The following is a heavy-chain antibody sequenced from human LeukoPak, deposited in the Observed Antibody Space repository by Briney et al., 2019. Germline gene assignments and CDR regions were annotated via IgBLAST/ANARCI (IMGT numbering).Heavy chain of an antibody. CDR2: INHSGST. CDR3: ARRSCSGGSCYELPYFDY. CDR1: GGSFSGYY. Sequence: SETLSLTCAVYGGSFSGYYWSWIRQPPGKGLEWIGEINHSGSTNYNPSLKSRVTISVDTSKNQFSLKLSSVTAADTAVYYCARRSCSGGSCYELPYFDYWGQGTLVTVSS. V-gene: IGHV4-34*01. D-gene: IGHD2-15*01. J-gene: IGHJ4*02.